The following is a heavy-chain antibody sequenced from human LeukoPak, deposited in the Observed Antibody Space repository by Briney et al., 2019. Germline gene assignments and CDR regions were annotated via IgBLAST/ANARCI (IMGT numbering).Heavy chain of an antibody. CDR2: INHSGST. J-gene: IGHJ5*02. Sequence: SETLSLTCAVYGGSFSGYYWSWIRQPPGKGLEWIGEINHSGSTNYNPSLKSRVTISVDTSKNQFSLKLSSVTAADTAVYYCARLTSCGDCYCGWFDPWGQGTLVTVSS. CDR1: GGSFSGYY. V-gene: IGHV4-34*01. D-gene: IGHD2-21*02. CDR3: ARLTSCGDCYCGWFDP.